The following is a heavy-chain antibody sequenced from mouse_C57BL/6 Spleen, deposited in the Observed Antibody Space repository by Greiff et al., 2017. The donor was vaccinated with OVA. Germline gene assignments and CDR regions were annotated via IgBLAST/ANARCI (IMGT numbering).Heavy chain of an antibody. CDR1: GYTFTDYY. D-gene: IGHD2-4*01. CDR2: IYPGSGNT. J-gene: IGHJ3*01. V-gene: IGHV1-76*01. CDR3: AREDLYDYDGAWFAY. Sequence: QVQLQQSGAELVRPGASVKLSCKASGYTFTDYYINWVKQRPGQGLEWIARIYPGSGNTYYNEKFKGKATLTAEKSSSTAYMQLSSLTSEDSAVYFCAREDLYDYDGAWFAYWGQGTLVTVSA.